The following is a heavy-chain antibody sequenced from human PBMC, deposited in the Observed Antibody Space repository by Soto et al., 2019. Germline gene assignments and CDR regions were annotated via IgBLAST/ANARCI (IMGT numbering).Heavy chain of an antibody. CDR3: ARTGDDY. D-gene: IGHD3-10*01. CDR1: GFTFTGFW. V-gene: IGHV3-7*01. J-gene: IGHJ4*02. CDR2: INQDGSQR. Sequence: EVQLVDSGGGLVQPGGSLRLSCAASGFTFTGFWMAWVRQAPGKGLEWVANINQDGSQRYYMDSVKGRFTISRDNAEKSRYLQMNSLRAEDTAVYYCARTGDDYWGQGTLVTVSS.